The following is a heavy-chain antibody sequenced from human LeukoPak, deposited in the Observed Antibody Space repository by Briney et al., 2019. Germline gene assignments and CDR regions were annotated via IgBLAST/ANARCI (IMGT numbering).Heavy chain of an antibody. Sequence: GGSLRLSCAASGFTFSSYAMSWVRQAPGKGLEWVSGISGSGGNTDYADSVKGRFTISRDIPKNTLYLQMNSLRAEDTAVYYCAKDETMVRGGSRPYWGQGTLVTVSS. J-gene: IGHJ4*02. CDR1: GFTFSSYA. V-gene: IGHV3-23*01. CDR3: AKDETMVRGGSRPY. CDR2: ISGSGGNT. D-gene: IGHD3-10*01.